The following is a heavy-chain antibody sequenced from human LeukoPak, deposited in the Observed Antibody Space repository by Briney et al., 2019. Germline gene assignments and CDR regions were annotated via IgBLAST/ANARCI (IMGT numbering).Heavy chain of an antibody. J-gene: IGHJ6*03. Sequence: ASVKVSCKASGYTFTGYYMHWVRQAPGQGLEWMGWINPNSGGTNYAQKLQGRVTMTTDTSTSTAYMELRSLRSDDTAVYYCARTPFDYGDYGGYYYYMDVWGKGTTVTVSS. CDR3: ARTPFDYGDYGGYYYYMDV. D-gene: IGHD4-17*01. V-gene: IGHV1-2*02. CDR1: GYTFTGYY. CDR2: INPNSGGT.